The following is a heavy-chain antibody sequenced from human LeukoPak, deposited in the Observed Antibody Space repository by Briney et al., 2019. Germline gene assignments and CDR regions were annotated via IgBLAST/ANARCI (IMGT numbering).Heavy chain of an antibody. J-gene: IGHJ6*02. CDR2: INGGNGNT. CDR1: GFTFINYA. CDR3: ARGAVVGYYYYGMDV. D-gene: IGHD6-19*01. V-gene: IGHV1-3*01. Sequence: ASVKVSCKASGFTFINYAMHWVRQAPGQRLEWMGWINGGNGNTKYSQKFQGRVTITRDTSASTAYMELSSLTSEDTAVYYCARGAVVGYYYYGMDVWGQGTTVTVSS.